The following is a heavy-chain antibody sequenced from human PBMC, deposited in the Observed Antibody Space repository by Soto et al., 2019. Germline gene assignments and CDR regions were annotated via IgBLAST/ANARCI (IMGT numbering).Heavy chain of an antibody. V-gene: IGHV5-51*01. Sequence: PGESLKISCKGSGYSFTSYWIGWVRQMPGKGLEWMGIIYPGDSDTRYSPSFQGQVTISADKSISTAYLQWSSLKASDTAMYYCARRAPVAADPSYYYGMDVWGQGTTVTVSS. CDR3: ARRAPVAADPSYYYGMDV. CDR1: GYSFTSYW. CDR2: IYPGDSDT. D-gene: IGHD2-15*01. J-gene: IGHJ6*02.